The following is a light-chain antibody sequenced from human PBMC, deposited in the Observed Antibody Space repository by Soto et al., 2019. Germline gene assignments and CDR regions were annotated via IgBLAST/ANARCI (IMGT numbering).Light chain of an antibody. Sequence: QSVLTQPPSAAGTPGQWVIISCSGSTSNIGTNHVNWYQQFPGTAPKLLIFATDRRPSGVPARFSGSKSGTSASLAISGLQSADEADYYCASWDESQSGFGLFGGGTKLTVL. CDR3: ASWDESQSGFGL. V-gene: IGLV1-44*01. CDR1: TSNIGTNH. J-gene: IGLJ3*02. CDR2: ATD.